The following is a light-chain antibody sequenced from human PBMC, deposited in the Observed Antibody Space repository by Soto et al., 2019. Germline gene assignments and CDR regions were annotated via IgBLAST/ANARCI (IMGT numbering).Light chain of an antibody. Sequence: QMTQSPSTLSASVGDRVTIPCRASQSIRNYLAWYQQQPGKAPQVLIYKASNLETGVPSRFSGSGSGTDFTLTISSLQPEDFATYYCQQSSSTPLTFGQGAKVDVK. CDR1: QSIRNY. V-gene: IGKV1-5*03. J-gene: IGKJ1*01. CDR2: KAS. CDR3: QQSSSTPLT.